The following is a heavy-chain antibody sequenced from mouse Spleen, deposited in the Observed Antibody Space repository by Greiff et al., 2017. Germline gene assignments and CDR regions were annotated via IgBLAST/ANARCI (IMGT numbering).Heavy chain of an antibody. Sequence: VQLKQPGAELVRPGSSVKLSCKASGYTFTSYWMHWVKQRPIQGLEWIGNIDPSDSETHYNQKFKDKATLTVDKSSSTAYMQLSSLTSEDSAVYYCARSGDYDGYAMDYWGQGTSVTVSS. J-gene: IGHJ4*01. CDR1: GYTFTSYW. CDR3: ARSGDYDGYAMDY. CDR2: IDPSDSET. D-gene: IGHD2-4*01. V-gene: IGHV1-52*01.